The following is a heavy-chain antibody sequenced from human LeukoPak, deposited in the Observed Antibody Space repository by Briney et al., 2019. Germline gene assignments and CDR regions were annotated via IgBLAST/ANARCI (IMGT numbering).Heavy chain of an antibody. Sequence: SETLSLTCSVSGGSISSGSHYWGWIRQPPGKGLEWIQSMHYSGSTDYNPSLKSRVTISIDTSKNHFSLKLRFVTAADTAVYYCARLGYCRSTSCYVDQWGQGTLVTVSS. V-gene: IGHV4-39*02. CDR3: ARLGYCRSTSCYVDQ. J-gene: IGHJ4*02. CDR2: MHYSGST. CDR1: GGSISSGSHY. D-gene: IGHD2-2*01.